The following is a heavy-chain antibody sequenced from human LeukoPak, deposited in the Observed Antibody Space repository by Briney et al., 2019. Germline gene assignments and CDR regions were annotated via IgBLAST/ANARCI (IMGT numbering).Heavy chain of an antibody. CDR1: GFNFKYYA. J-gene: IGHJ4*02. CDR2: ISGSGDYT. D-gene: IGHD6-13*01. CDR3: AKEAVAAAGPFDY. Sequence: GGSLRLSCAASGFNFKYYAMPWVRQAPGKGLEWVSSISGSGDYTYYADSVKGRFTISRDNSKSTLYLQMNSLRAEDTAIYYCAKEAVAAAGPFDYWGQGTLVTVSS. V-gene: IGHV3-23*01.